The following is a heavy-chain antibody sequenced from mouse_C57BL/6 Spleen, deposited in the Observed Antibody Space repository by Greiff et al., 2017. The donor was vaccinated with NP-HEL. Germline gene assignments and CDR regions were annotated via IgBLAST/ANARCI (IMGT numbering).Heavy chain of an antibody. CDR1: GFTFSDYG. CDR3: ARPYYYGSIYAMDY. Sequence: EVQGVESGGGLVKPGGSLKLSCAASGFTFSDYGMHWVRQAPEKGLEWVAYISSGSSTIYYADTVKGRFTISRDNAKNTLFLQMTSLRSEDTAMYYCARPYYYGSIYAMDYWGQGTSVTVSS. D-gene: IGHD1-1*01. J-gene: IGHJ4*01. V-gene: IGHV5-17*01. CDR2: ISSGSSTI.